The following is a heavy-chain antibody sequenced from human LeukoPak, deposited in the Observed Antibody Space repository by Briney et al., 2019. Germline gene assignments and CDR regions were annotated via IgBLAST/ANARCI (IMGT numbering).Heavy chain of an antibody. J-gene: IGHJ5*02. V-gene: IGHV1-69*13. CDR1: GGTFSSYA. Sequence: GASVKVSCKASGGTFSSYAISWVRQAPGQGLEWMGGIIPIFGTANCAQKFQGRVTITADESTSTAYMELSSLRSEDTAVYYCAREVTMIVVATPVWFDPWGQGTLVTVSS. CDR2: IIPIFGTA. CDR3: AREVTMIVVATPVWFDP. D-gene: IGHD3-22*01.